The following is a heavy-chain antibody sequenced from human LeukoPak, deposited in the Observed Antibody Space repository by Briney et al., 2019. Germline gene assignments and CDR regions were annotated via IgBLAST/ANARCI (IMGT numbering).Heavy chain of an antibody. Sequence: RGSLRLSCAASGFTFSSYSMNWVRPAPGKGLEWVSSISSSSSYIYYADSVKGRFTISRDNAKNSLYLQMNSLRAEDTAVYYCARDRDIVVVPVAINAFDIWGQGTMVTVSS. V-gene: IGHV3-21*01. CDR2: ISSSSSYI. J-gene: IGHJ3*02. CDR1: GFTFSSYS. CDR3: ARDRDIVVVPVAINAFDI. D-gene: IGHD2-2*01.